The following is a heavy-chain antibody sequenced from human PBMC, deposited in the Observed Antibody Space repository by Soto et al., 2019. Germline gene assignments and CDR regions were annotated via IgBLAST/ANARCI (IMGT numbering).Heavy chain of an antibody. D-gene: IGHD3-22*01. CDR3: ARSYYYDSSGYYLHYYYYGMDV. V-gene: IGHV1-69*01. J-gene: IGHJ6*02. Sequence: QVQLVQSGAEVKKPGSSVKVSCKASGGTFSSYAISWVRQAPGQGLEWMGGIIPSFGTANYAQKFQGRVTITEDEYTSTAYMKLSSMRSEDKAVYYCARSYYYDSSGYYLHYYYYGMDVWGQGTTVTVSS. CDR2: IIPSFGTA. CDR1: GGTFSSYA.